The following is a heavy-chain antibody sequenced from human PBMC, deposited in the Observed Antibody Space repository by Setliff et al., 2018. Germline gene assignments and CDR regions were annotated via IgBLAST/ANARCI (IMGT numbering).Heavy chain of an antibody. CDR1: GFTFSSYS. D-gene: IGHD5-12*01. CDR2: ISSSSSYI. V-gene: IGHV3-21*01. CDR3: ARGSSDGYNSFDY. Sequence: GGSLRLSCAASGFTFSSYSMNWVRRAPGKGLEWVSSISSSSSYIYYADSVKGRFTISRDNAKNSLYLQMNSLRAEDTAVYYCARGSSDGYNSFDYWGQGTLVTVSS. J-gene: IGHJ4*02.